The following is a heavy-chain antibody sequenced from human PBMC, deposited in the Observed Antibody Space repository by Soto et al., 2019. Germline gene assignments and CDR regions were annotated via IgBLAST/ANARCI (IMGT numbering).Heavy chain of an antibody. CDR2: IIPIFGTA. CDR1: GGTFSSYA. J-gene: IGHJ4*02. V-gene: IGHV1-69*06. CDR3: ARCEYGDYYFDY. Sequence: SVKVSCKASGGTFSSYAISWVRQAPGQGLEWMGGIIPIFGTANYAQKFQGRVTITADKSTSTAYMELSSPRSEDTAVYYCARCEYGDYYFDYWGQGTLVTVSS. D-gene: IGHD4-17*01.